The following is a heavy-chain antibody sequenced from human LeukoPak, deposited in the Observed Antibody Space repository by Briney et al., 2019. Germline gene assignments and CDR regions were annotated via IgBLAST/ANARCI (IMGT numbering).Heavy chain of an antibody. J-gene: IGHJ4*02. D-gene: IGHD3-22*01. V-gene: IGHV4-61*02. CDR1: GGSISSGSYY. CDR3: ARDSEDYYDSSGGLAY. CDR2: IYTSGST. Sequence: SETLSLTCTVSGGSISSGSYYWSWIRQPAGKGLEWIGRIYTSGSTNYNPSLKSRVTISVDTSKNQFSLKLSSVTAADTAVYYCARDSEDYYDSSGGLAYWGQGTLVTVSS.